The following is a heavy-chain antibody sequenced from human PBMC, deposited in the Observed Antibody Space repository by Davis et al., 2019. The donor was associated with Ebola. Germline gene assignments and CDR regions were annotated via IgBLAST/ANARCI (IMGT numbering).Heavy chain of an antibody. Sequence: GGSLRLYCAASGSNFIIYAMHWVRQAPGRGLKWLSTIGVRGDVTYYADSVKGRFTVSRDSSKNTVFLQMNSLRADDTARYFCAKDPYGGASRPYSYYYMDVWGKGTTVTVSS. CDR2: IGVRGDVT. CDR3: AKDPYGGASRPYSYYYMDV. J-gene: IGHJ6*03. V-gene: IGHV3-23*01. CDR1: GSNFIIYA. D-gene: IGHD4-17*01.